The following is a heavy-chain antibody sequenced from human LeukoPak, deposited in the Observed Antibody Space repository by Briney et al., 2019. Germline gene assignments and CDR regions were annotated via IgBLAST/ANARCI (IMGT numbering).Heavy chain of an antibody. CDR1: GGSFSGYY. Sequence: SETLSLTCAVYGGSFSGYYWSWIRQPPGKGLEWIGEINHSGSTNYNPSLKSRVTISVDTSKNQFSLKLSSVTAADTAVYYCARGDDYNFWSGYGAFDIWGQGTMVTVSS. J-gene: IGHJ3*02. CDR2: INHSGST. D-gene: IGHD3-3*01. V-gene: IGHV4-34*01. CDR3: ARGDDYNFWSGYGAFDI.